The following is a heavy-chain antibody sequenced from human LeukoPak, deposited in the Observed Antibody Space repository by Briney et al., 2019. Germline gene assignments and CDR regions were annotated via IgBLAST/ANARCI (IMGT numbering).Heavy chain of an antibody. CDR1: GYSFTSYW. J-gene: IGHJ4*02. D-gene: IGHD3-22*01. Sequence: GESLKISCKTSGYSFTSYWIGWVRQMPGKGLEWMGNIYPGDSDTRYSPSFQGQVTISADKSISTAYLQWSSLKASDTAMYYCARREYGAYDSLDYWGQGTLVTVSS. CDR3: ARREYGAYDSLDY. CDR2: IYPGDSDT. V-gene: IGHV5-51*01.